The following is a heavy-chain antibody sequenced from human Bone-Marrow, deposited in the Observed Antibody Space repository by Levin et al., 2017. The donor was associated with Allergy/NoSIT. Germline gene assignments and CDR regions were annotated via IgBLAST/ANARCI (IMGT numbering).Heavy chain of an antibody. J-gene: IGHJ4*02. D-gene: IGHD6-19*01. Sequence: PGGSLRLSCAASGFTFSSYWMHWVRQTPGKGLVWVARINSDGSSTNYADFVKGRFAISRDNAKNTVFLQMNTLTAEDTAVYYCARDTASQWLESGFDFWGQGALVTVTS. CDR1: GFTFSSYW. CDR2: INSDGSST. CDR3: ARDTASQWLESGFDF. V-gene: IGHV3-74*01.